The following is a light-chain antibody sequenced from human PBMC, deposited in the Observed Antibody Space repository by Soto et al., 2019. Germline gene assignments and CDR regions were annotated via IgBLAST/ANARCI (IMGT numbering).Light chain of an antibody. CDR1: QSVNSK. Sequence: EIVMTQSPATLSVSPGERATLSCRASQSVNSKLASYQQKPGQAPRVLMYGASTRATSIPARFSGSGSGTDFTLTISSLQAEDFAVYYCQQYNNWPLTFGQGTKVEIK. CDR3: QQYNNWPLT. CDR2: GAS. J-gene: IGKJ1*01. V-gene: IGKV3-15*01.